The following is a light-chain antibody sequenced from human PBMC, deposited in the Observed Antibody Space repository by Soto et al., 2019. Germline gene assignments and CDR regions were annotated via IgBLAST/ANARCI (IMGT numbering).Light chain of an antibody. CDR1: SSDVGGYNY. Sequence: QSALTQPASVSGSPGQSITISCTGTSSDVGGYNYVSWYQHHPGKAPRLMIFDVSNRPSGVSNRFSGSKSGNTASLTISGLQAEDEAGYYCSSYTSSSTLVFGGGTKVTVL. CDR3: SSYTSSSTLV. CDR2: DVS. J-gene: IGLJ2*01. V-gene: IGLV2-14*03.